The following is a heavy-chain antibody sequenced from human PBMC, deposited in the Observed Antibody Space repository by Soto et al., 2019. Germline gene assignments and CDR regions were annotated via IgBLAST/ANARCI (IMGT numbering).Heavy chain of an antibody. Sequence: GGSLRLSCAASGFTFSGSAMHWVRQASGKGLEWVGRIRSKANNYATAYAASVKGRFTISRDDSKNTAYLQMNSLKTEDTAVYYCTRHVLQYCGGDCYLLPYFDLWGRGTLVTVSS. CDR1: GFTFSGSA. J-gene: IGHJ2*01. D-gene: IGHD2-21*02. CDR3: TRHVLQYCGGDCYLLPYFDL. V-gene: IGHV3-73*01. CDR2: IRSKANNYAT.